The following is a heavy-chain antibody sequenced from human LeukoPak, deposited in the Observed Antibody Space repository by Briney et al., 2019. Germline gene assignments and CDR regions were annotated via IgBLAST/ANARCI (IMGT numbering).Heavy chain of an antibody. CDR2: IKQDGSEK. CDR3: ARANGPYYYDRSGYYFDY. J-gene: IGHJ4*02. V-gene: IGHV3-7*01. Sequence: GGSLRLSCATSGFSFSSYAMSWVRQAPGKGLEWVANIKQDGSEKYYVDSVKGRFTISRDNAKNSLYLQMNSLRAEDTAVYYCARANGPYYYDRSGYYFDYWGQGTLVTVSS. CDR1: GFSFSSYA. D-gene: IGHD3-22*01.